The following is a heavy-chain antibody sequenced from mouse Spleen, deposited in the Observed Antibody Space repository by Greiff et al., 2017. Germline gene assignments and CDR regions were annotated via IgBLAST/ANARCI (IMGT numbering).Heavy chain of an antibody. CDR3: ASYYDYDGGLPLGAMDY. Sequence: EVMLVESGAELVKPGASVKLSCTASGFNIKDYYMHWVKQRTEQGLEWIGRIDPEDGETKYAPKFQGKATITADTSSNTAYLQLSSLTSEDTAVYYCASYYDYDGGLPLGAMDYWGQGTSVTVSS. D-gene: IGHD2-4*01. CDR2: IDPEDGET. J-gene: IGHJ4*01. V-gene: IGHV14-2*01. CDR1: GFNIKDYY.